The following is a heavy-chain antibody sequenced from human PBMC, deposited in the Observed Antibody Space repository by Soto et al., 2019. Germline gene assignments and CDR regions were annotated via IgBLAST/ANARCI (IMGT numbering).Heavy chain of an antibody. CDR1: GYTFTIYW. Sequence: GESLKISCQVSGYTFTIYWIGWVRQMPGKGLEWMGIIYPSDSDTRYSPSFQGQVTISADQSINSAYLQWDSLKASDTAIYYCARPANTVADHFDLWGQGTPVTVSS. CDR3: ARPANTVADHFDL. V-gene: IGHV5-51*01. J-gene: IGHJ4*02. D-gene: IGHD4-17*01. CDR2: IYPSDSDT.